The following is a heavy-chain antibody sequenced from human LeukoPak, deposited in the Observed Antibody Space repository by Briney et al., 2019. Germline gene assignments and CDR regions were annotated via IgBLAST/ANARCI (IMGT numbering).Heavy chain of an antibody. CDR2: VSGSGGST. J-gene: IGHJ4*02. CDR1: GFTFNTYA. CDR3: AKGGDYASGSYLRYFEN. Sequence: PGGSLRLSCAASGFTFNTYAMSWVRQAPGKELEWVAAVSGSGGSTYYPDSVKGRFTISRDNSKNTLFLQVNSLRVEDTAVYYCAKGGDYASGSYLRYFENWGQGTLVTVSS. V-gene: IGHV3-23*01. D-gene: IGHD3-10*01.